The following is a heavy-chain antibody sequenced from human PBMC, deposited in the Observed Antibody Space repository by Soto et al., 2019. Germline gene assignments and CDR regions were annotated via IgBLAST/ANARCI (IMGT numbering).Heavy chain of an antibody. CDR1: GFTFTNAW. D-gene: IGHD1-7*01. CDR3: STTKAGTNTFGI. J-gene: IGHJ3*02. Sequence: GGSLRLSCEASGFTFTNAWTNWVRQAPGQGLEWVGRIRSNSDGGTTDYAAPVKGRFSISRDDSKNTLYLQMNSLKTEDTAVYYCSTTKAGTNTFGIWGQGTMVTVSS. CDR2: IRSNSDGGTT. V-gene: IGHV3-15*07.